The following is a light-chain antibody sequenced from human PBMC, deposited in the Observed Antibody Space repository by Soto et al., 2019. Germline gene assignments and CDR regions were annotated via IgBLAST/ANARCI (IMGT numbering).Light chain of an antibody. Sequence: QSVLTQPPSVSGAPGQRVTISCTGSSSNIGAGYDVHWYQQPPGTAPKLLIYGNSNRPSGVPDRFSGSKSGTSASLAITGLQAEDEADYYCQSYDSSSRVVFGGGTKLTVL. V-gene: IGLV1-40*01. CDR1: SSNIGAGYD. CDR2: GNS. J-gene: IGLJ2*01. CDR3: QSYDSSSRVV.